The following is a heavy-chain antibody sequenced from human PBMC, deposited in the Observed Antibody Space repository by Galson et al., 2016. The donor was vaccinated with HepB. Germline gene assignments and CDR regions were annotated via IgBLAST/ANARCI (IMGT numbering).Heavy chain of an antibody. CDR3: ARSKHDASWEYFDY. D-gene: IGHD1-26*01. CDR2: IYRGGGT. V-gene: IGHV3-53*01. J-gene: IGHJ4*02. CDR1: GFIVSSRY. Sequence: LRLSCAASGFIVSSRYMSWVRQAPGKGPEWVSVIYRGGGTDYAESVKGRFTVSRDNSKNTLYLQMHNLRVEDTAVYYCARSKHDASWEYFDYWGQGTLVTVSS.